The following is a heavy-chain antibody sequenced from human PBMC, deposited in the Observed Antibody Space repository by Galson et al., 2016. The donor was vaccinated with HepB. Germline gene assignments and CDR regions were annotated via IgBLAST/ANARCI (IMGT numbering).Heavy chain of an antibody. V-gene: IGHV6-1*01. CDR3: ARSYLLGRGFGS. D-gene: IGHD7-27*01. CDR2: TFYRSNWQN. J-gene: IGHJ4*02. CDR1: GDSVSSNSAG. Sequence: CAISGDSVSSNSAGWNWIRQSPSRGLEWLGRTFYRSNWQNDYAESVKSRITINPDTSKNQFSLQLNSATPEDTAVYYCARSYLLGRGFGSWGQGTLVTVSS.